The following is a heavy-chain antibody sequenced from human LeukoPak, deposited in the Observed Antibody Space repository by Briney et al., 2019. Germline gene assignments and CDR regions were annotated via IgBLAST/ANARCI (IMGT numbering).Heavy chain of an antibody. CDR3: ARVLIQTYYYDSSGFIYFQH. V-gene: IGHV4-39*07. CDR2: IYHSGST. J-gene: IGHJ1*01. D-gene: IGHD3-22*01. Sequence: SETLSLTCTVSGGSISSSSYYWGWIRQPPGKGLEWIGSIYHSGSTYYNPSLKSRVTISVDTPKNQFSLKLSSVTAADTAVYYCARVLIQTYYYDSSGFIYFQHWGQGTLVTVSS. CDR1: GGSISSSSYY.